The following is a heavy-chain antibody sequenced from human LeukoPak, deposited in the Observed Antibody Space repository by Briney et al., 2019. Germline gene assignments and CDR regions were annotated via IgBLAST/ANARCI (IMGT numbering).Heavy chain of an antibody. CDR2: ISSRGRTI. V-gene: IGHV3-48*03. CDR3: ARDSGGHNYALDGFDI. D-gene: IGHD5-24*01. CDR1: GFTFSNYW. Sequence: GGSLRLSCAASGFTFSNYWMNWVRQAPGKGLAWISYISSRGRTIFYADSVKGRFIISRDNAKNSLYLQMNSLRAEDTAVYYCARDSGGHNYALDGFDIWGQGTMVTVSS. J-gene: IGHJ3*02.